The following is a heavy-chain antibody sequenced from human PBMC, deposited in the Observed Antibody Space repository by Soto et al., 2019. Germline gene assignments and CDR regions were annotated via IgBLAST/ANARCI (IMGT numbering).Heavy chain of an antibody. CDR3: AGRGGGIYSDY. D-gene: IGHD1-26*01. CDR1: GFTFSSYA. CDR2: ISGSGGST. Sequence: EVQLLESGGGLVQPGGSLRLSCAASGFTFSSYAMRWVRQAPGKGLEWVSAISGSGGSTYYADFVKGRCTISRDNSKNSLYLQMNSLRAVVTAVYFCAGRGGGIYSDYWGQGTLVTVSS. J-gene: IGHJ4*02. V-gene: IGHV3-23*01.